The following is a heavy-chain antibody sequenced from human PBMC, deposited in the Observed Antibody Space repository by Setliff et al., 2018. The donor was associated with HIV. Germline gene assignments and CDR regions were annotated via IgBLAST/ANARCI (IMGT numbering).Heavy chain of an antibody. CDR2: IYPGDSDT. Sequence: PGESLKISCKGVGYRFTSHWIGWVRQMPGRGLEWMGIIYPGDSDTRYSPSFEGQVTMSADKSINTAYLQWNGLKASDTAMYYCARQPTDTSGYNNWFDSWGQGTLVTVSS. J-gene: IGHJ5*01. CDR3: ARQPTDTSGYNNWFDS. V-gene: IGHV5-51*01. CDR1: GYRFTSHW. D-gene: IGHD3-3*01.